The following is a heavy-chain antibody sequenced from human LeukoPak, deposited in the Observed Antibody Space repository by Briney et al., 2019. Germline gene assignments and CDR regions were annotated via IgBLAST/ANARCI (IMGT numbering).Heavy chain of an antibody. CDR2: VSSSGSTT. CDR1: GFTFSYYS. D-gene: IGHD2-2*01. Sequence: GGSLRLSCAVSGFTFSYYSMTWVRQAPGKGLEWVSYVSSSGSTTYYADSVKGRFTVSRDNAKNSLYLQMNSLRDEDTAVYYCAFRPLGDCSSSTCYAFDYWGRGTLVTVSS. CDR3: AFRPLGDCSSSTCYAFDY. J-gene: IGHJ4*02. V-gene: IGHV3-48*02.